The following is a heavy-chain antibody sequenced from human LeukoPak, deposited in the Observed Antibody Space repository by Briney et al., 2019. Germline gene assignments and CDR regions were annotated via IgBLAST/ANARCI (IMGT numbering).Heavy chain of an antibody. CDR1: GFTFSTYT. J-gene: IGHJ4*02. D-gene: IGHD1-7*01. CDR2: ISSDGDNK. CDR3: AREGGTVINYRPLDY. Sequence: PGRSLRLSCAASGFTFSTYTMHWVRQAPGTGLQWVAAISSDGDNKFYADSVRGRFTISRDSSKSTLYLEMNSLRPEDTAIYYCAREGGTVINYRPLDYWGQRTRVTVSS. V-gene: IGHV3-30*04.